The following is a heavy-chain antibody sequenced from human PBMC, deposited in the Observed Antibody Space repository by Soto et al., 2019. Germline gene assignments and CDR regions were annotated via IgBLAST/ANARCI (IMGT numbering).Heavy chain of an antibody. V-gene: IGHV3-11*01. CDR1: GFTFSHYY. D-gene: IGHD3-3*01. CDR2: ISSSGSTI. J-gene: IGHJ3*02. CDR3: ARDCGVRFLEPLAFDI. Sequence: PGGALRLSCGGSGFTFSHYYMSLIRQAPGKGLEGVSYISSSGSTIYYADSVKGRFTISRDNAKNSLYLQMNSLRAEETAVYYCARDCGVRFLEPLAFDIWGQGTMVTVS.